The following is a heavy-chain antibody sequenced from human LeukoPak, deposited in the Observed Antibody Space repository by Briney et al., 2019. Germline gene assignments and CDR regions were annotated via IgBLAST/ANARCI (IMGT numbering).Heavy chain of an antibody. J-gene: IGHJ4*02. CDR3: ARGPRITMVRGVLWYFDY. Sequence: GASVKVSCKASGYTFTGYYMHWVRQAPGQGLEWMGWINPNSGGTNYAQKFQGRVTMTRDTSISTAYMELSRLRSEDTAVYYCARGPRITMVRGVLWYFDYWGQGTLVTVSS. D-gene: IGHD3-10*01. CDR1: GYTFTGYY. V-gene: IGHV1-2*02. CDR2: INPNSGGT.